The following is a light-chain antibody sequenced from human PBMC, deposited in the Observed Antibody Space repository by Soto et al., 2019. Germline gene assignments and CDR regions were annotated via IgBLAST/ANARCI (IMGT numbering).Light chain of an antibody. CDR2: GAS. J-gene: IGKJ1*01. CDR1: QAVFSSY. V-gene: IGKV3-20*01. CDR3: QQYGSSIRT. Sequence: EIVLTQSPGTLSLSPGDRATLSCRASQAVFSSYLAWYQQKSGQAPRLLIYGASSRATGIPDRFSGSGSGTEFTLTISRLEPEDVAVYYCQQYGSSIRTFGQGTKVEIK.